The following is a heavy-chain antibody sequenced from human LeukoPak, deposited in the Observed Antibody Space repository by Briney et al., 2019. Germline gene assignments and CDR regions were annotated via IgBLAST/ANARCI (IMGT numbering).Heavy chain of an antibody. CDR3: ARLDYYDSSGYFDY. V-gene: IGHV2-5*01. D-gene: IGHD3-22*01. CDR1: GFSLSTSGVG. CDR2: IYWNEDK. Sequence: SGPTLVNPTPALTLTCTFSGFSLSTSGVGVGWIRQPPGKALEWLALIYWNEDKRYSPSLKSRLTITKDTSKTQVVLTMTNMDPVDTATYYCARLDYYDSSGYFDYWGQGTLVTVSS. J-gene: IGHJ4*02.